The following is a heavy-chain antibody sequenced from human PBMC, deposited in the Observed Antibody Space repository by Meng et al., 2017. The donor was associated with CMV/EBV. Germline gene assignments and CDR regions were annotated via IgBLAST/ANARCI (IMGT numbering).Heavy chain of an antibody. D-gene: IGHD3-3*01. J-gene: IGHJ3*02. CDR2: IRSKANSYAT. CDR1: GFTFSGSA. Sequence: GGSLRLSCAASGFTFSGSAMHWVRQASGKGLEWVGRIRSKANSYATAYAASVKGRFTISRDDSKNTAYLQMNSLKTEDTAVYYCARGRTIFDAFDIWGQGTMVTVSS. CDR3: ARGRTIFDAFDI. V-gene: IGHV3-73*01.